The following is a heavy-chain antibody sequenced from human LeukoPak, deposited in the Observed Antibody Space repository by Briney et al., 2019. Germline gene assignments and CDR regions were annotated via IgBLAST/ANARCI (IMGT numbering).Heavy chain of an antibody. D-gene: IGHD3-22*01. CDR1: GFTFSNAY. CDR3: AKGSYYDSSGSFYFDY. J-gene: IGHJ4*02. Sequence: GGSLRLSCAASGFTFSNAYMNWVRQAPGKGLEWVSGISGSGDNTYYADSVKGRFTISRDNSKNTLYVQVNSLGTEDTAAYYCAKGSYYDSSGSFYFDYWGQGTLVTVSS. V-gene: IGHV3-23*01. CDR2: ISGSGDNT.